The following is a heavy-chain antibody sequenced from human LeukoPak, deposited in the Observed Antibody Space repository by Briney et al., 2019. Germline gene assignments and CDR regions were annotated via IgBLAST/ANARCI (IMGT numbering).Heavy chain of an antibody. CDR2: ISSSSSYI. V-gene: IGHV3-21*01. D-gene: IGHD3-3*01. CDR1: GFTFSSYA. CDR3: ARDYPTLYYDFWSGYYTGLLGFDY. Sequence: PGGSLRLSCAASGFTFSSYAMSWVRQAPGKGLEWVSSISSSSSYIYYADSVKGRFTISRDNAKNSLYLQMNSLRAEDTAVYYCARDYPTLYYDFWSGYYTGLLGFDYWGQGTLVTVSS. J-gene: IGHJ4*02.